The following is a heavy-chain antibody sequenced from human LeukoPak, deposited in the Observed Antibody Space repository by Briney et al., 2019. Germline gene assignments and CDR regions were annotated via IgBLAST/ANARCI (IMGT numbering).Heavy chain of an antibody. Sequence: SDTLSLTCAVSGYSISSSNWWGWIRQPPGKGLEWIGFIYYSGSTYYNPSLKSRVTMSVDTSKNQFSLKLSSVTAVDTAVYYCARIYYDILTGYYVDYWGQGTLVTASS. CDR3: ARIYYDILTGYYVDY. V-gene: IGHV4-28*01. D-gene: IGHD3-9*01. CDR1: GYSISSSNW. J-gene: IGHJ4*02. CDR2: IYYSGST.